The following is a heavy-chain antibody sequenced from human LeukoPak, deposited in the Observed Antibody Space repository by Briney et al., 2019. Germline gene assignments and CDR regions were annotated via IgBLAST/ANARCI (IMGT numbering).Heavy chain of an antibody. Sequence: PGGSLILSCSGSGFTFSTYAVHWVRQAPGKGPEYVSLINTSGDKTYYADSVKGRFTISRDNSKNTVSLQMSSLRDEDTAMYYCVKDLYKGETSTWYYFDYWGQGTLVTVSS. J-gene: IGHJ4*02. CDR2: INTSGDKT. D-gene: IGHD6-13*01. V-gene: IGHV3-64D*06. CDR1: GFTFSTYA. CDR3: VKDLYKGETSTWYYFDY.